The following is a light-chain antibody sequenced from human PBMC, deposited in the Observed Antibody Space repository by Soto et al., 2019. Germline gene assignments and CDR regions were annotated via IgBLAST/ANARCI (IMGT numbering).Light chain of an antibody. V-gene: IGKV3-20*01. J-gene: IGKJ5*01. CDR2: GAS. CDR3: QQYGSSSIT. Sequence: ETVLTQSPGTLSLSLGERATLSCRASQSVSNTYLAWYQQKPGQAPRLLIYGASSRATGIPDRFSGSGSGTDFTLTISRLEPEDFAVYYCQQYGSSSITFGQGTRLEIK. CDR1: QSVSNTY.